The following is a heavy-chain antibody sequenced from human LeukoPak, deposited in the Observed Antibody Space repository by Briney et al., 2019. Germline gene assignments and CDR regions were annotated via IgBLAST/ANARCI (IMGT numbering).Heavy chain of an antibody. CDR2: ISSSSSYI. Sequence: GGSLRLSCAASGFTFSSYSMNWVRQAPGKGLEWVSSISSSSSYIYYADSVKGRYTISRDNAKNSLYLQMNSLRAEDTAVYYCARGGATYYYYYYMDVWGKGTTVTISS. CDR3: ARGGATYYYYYYMDV. D-gene: IGHD1-26*01. J-gene: IGHJ6*03. CDR1: GFTFSSYS. V-gene: IGHV3-21*01.